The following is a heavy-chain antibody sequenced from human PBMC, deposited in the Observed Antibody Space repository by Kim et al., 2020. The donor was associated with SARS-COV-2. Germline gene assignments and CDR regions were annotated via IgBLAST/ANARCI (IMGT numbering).Heavy chain of an antibody. J-gene: IGHJ3*02. D-gene: IGHD3-10*01. V-gene: IGHV1-3*01. CDR3: ARNRGYYGSGSYSNDAFDI. CDR1: GYTFTSYA. CDR2: INAGNGNT. Sequence: ASVKVSCKASGYTFTSYAMHWVRQAPGQRLEWMGWINAGNGNTKYSQKFQGRVTITRDTSASTAYMELSSLRSEDTAVYYCARNRGYYGSGSYSNDAFDIWGQGTMVTVSS.